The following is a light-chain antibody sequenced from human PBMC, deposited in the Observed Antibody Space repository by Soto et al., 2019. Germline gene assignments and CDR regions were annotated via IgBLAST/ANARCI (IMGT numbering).Light chain of an antibody. Sequence: DIQLTQSPSFLLASLGTRFTILSRPSQGISSYLAWYQQNPGKAPKLLIYAASTLQSGVPSRFSGSGSGTEFTLTISSLQPEDFATYYCQQLNSYPRTFGGGTKVEIK. CDR3: QQLNSYPRT. V-gene: IGKV1-9*01. J-gene: IGKJ4*01. CDR1: QGISSY. CDR2: AAS.